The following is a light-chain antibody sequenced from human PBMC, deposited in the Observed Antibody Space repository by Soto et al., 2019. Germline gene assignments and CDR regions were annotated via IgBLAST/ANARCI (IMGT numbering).Light chain of an antibody. CDR1: SSNIGNNY. CDR3: GTWDSSLSAWV. V-gene: IGLV1-51*02. J-gene: IGLJ3*02. CDR2: ENN. Sequence: QSVLTQPPSVSAAPGQKVTISCSGSSSNIGNNYVSWYQQLPGTAPKLLIYENNKRPSGIPDRFSGSKSGTSATLGITGLQTGDEADYYCGTWDSSLSAWVFGGGTQAHRP.